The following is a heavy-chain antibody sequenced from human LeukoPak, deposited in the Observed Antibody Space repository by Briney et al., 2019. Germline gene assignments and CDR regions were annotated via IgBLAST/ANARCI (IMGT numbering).Heavy chain of an antibody. J-gene: IGHJ4*02. CDR1: GFSFSSYW. Sequence: GGSLRLSCAASGFSFSSYWMTWVRQAPGKGLEWVSATSSSDAGTYHAESVRGRFTISRDNSKNTLYLQMNSLRADDAAVYYCARAPVTSCRGAFCYPFDIWGQGTLVTVSS. V-gene: IGHV3-23*01. D-gene: IGHD2-15*01. CDR3: ARAPVTSCRGAFCYPFDI. CDR2: TSSSDAGT.